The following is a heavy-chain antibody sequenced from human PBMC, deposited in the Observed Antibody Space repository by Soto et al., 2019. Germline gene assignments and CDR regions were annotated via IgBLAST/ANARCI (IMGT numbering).Heavy chain of an antibody. CDR1: GYSFTSYW. CDR2: IYPGDSDT. J-gene: IGHJ4*02. D-gene: IGHD6-19*01. Sequence: PGEALKISCKGSGYSFTSYWIGWVRQMPGKGLEWMGIIYPGDSDTRYSPSFQGQVTISADKSISTAYLQWSSLKASDTAMYYCARHRGDRDSSGWYCDYWGQGTLVTVSS. V-gene: IGHV5-51*01. CDR3: ARHRGDRDSSGWYCDY.